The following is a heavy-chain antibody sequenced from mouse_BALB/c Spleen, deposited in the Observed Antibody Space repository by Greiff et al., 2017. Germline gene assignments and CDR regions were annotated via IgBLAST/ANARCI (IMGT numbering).Heavy chain of an antibody. J-gene: IGHJ3*01. CDR1: GFTFSSYG. CDR3: ARGSYGYGFAY. V-gene: IGHV5-6-3*01. CDR2: INSNGGST. Sequence: DVKLVESGGGLVQPGGSRKLSCAASGFTFSSYGMSWVRQTPDKRLELVATINSNGGSTYYPDSVKGRFTISRDNAKNTLYLQMSSLKSEDTAMYYCARGSYGYGFAYWGQGTLVTVSA. D-gene: IGHD1-2*01.